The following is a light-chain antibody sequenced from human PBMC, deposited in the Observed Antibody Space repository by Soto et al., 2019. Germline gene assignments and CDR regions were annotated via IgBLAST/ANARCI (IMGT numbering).Light chain of an antibody. CDR2: EES. CDR1: QAITNN. Sequence: DIHLTQSPSSLSASVGDRVTITCRASQAITNNLAWYQQKPGNAPRLLIYEESTLHSGVPSRFSGRKVGTQFILTIDSLQPEDFATYYCQQVKSYPRTFGGGTKVEIK. CDR3: QQVKSYPRT. J-gene: IGKJ4*01. V-gene: IGKV1-9*01.